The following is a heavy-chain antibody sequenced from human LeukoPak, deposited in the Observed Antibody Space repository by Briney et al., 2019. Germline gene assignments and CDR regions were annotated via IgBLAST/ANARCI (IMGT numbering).Heavy chain of an antibody. D-gene: IGHD2/OR15-2a*01. V-gene: IGHV4-59*08. CDR1: GGSISSYY. J-gene: IGHJ4*02. CDR3: AGHHPRNTVDF. Sequence: PSETLSLTCAVSGGSISSYYWSWIRQPPGKGLEWIAYISDIGSINYNPSLKSRVTISLDTSKNQFSLELSSVTAADTAVYYCAGHHPRNTVDFWGQGTLVTVSS. CDR2: ISDIGSI.